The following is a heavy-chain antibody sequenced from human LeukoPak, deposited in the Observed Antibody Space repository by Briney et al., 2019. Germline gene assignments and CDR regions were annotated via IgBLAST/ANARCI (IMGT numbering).Heavy chain of an antibody. V-gene: IGHV3-23*01. CDR1: GFTFSSYA. Sequence: GGSLRLSCAASGFTFSSYAMSWVRQAPGRGLEWVSGISGGGVTTYYADSVKGRFTISRDNSKNTLYLQMNSLRADDTAIYYCARNQQLGGHSYYYYGMDVWGQGTTVTVSS. D-gene: IGHD3-16*01. CDR2: ISGGGVTT. J-gene: IGHJ6*02. CDR3: ARNQQLGGHSYYYYGMDV.